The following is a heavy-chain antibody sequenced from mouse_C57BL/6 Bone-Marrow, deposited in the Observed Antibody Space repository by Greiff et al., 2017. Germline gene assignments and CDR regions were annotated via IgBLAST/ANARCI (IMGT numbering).Heavy chain of an antibody. CDR2: IDPENGDT. V-gene: IGHV14-4*01. J-gene: IGHJ1*03. CDR1: GFNIKDDY. Sequence: VQLQQSGAELVRPGASVKLSCTASGFNIKDDYMHWVKQRPEQGLEWIGWIDPENGDTEYASKFQGKATITADPSSNTAYLQLSSLTSEDTAVYYCTAPITTVVAKTAYWYFDVWGTGTTVTVSS. D-gene: IGHD1-1*01. CDR3: TAPITTVVAKTAYWYFDV.